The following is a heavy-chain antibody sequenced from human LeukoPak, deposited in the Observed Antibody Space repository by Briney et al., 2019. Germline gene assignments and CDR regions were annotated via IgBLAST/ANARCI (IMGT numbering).Heavy chain of an antibody. V-gene: IGHV1-2*02. CDR1: GYTFTGYY. J-gene: IGHJ4*02. CDR2: INPNSGGT. CDR3: ARVGPRIATRQALDY. D-gene: IGHD6-6*01. Sequence: ASVKVSCKASGYTFTGYYMHWVRQAPGQGLEWMGWINPNSGGTNYAQKFQGRVTMTRDTSISTAYMELSRLRSDDTAVYYCARVGPRIATRQALDYWGQGTLVTVSS.